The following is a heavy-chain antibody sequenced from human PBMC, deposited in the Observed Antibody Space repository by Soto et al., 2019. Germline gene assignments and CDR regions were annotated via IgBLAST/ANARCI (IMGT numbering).Heavy chain of an antibody. CDR3: ALSSSGETKDYGDPETYYYYYGMDV. CDR1: GFTFSSYG. V-gene: IGHV3-30*03. CDR2: ISYDGSNK. J-gene: IGHJ6*02. Sequence: QVQLVESGGGVVQPGRSLRLSCAASGFTFSSYGMHWVRQAPGKGLEWVSVISYDGSNKYYADSVKGRFTISRDNSKNTLYMHMNSLRAEDTAVYYCALSSSGETKDYGDPETYYYYYGMDVWGQGTTVTVSS. D-gene: IGHD4-17*01.